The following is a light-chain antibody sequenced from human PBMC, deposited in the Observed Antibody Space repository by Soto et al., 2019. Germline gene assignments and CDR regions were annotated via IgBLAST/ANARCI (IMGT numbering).Light chain of an antibody. CDR1: SSNIGTNT. Sequence: QSVLTQPPSASGTPGQRVTISCSGGSSNIGTNTVNWYQQLPGAAPKLLIYSDNQRPSGVPNRFSGSKSGTSASLAISGLQSEDEADYYCATWDDSLNGYDFGTGTKLTVL. CDR3: ATWDDSLNGYD. CDR2: SDN. V-gene: IGLV1-44*01. J-gene: IGLJ1*01.